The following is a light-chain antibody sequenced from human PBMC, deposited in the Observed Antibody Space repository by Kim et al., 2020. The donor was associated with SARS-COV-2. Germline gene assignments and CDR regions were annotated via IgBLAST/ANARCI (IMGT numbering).Light chain of an antibody. CDR2: GNS. CDR3: QSYDSSLSGNWV. J-gene: IGLJ3*02. V-gene: IGLV1-40*01. CDR1: SSNIGAGYD. Sequence: RVNSSCTGSSSNIGAGYDVHWYQQLPGTAPKLLIYGNSHRPSGVPDRFSGSKSGTSASLAITGLQAEDEADYYCQSYDSSLSGNWVFGGGTQLTVL.